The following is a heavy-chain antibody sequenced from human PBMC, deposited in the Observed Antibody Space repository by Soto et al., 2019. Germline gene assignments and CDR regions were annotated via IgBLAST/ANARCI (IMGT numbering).Heavy chain of an antibody. CDR3: AKEGSVVATPPDFDY. V-gene: IGHV3-30*18. D-gene: IGHD5-12*01. Sequence: QVQLVESGGGVVQPGRSLRLSCAASGFTFSSYGMHWVRQAPGKGLEWVAVISYDGSYKYYADSMKGRVTTSRDNSKNTLYVQMNSLRAEDTAVYYCAKEGSVVATPPDFDYWGQGTLVTVSS. CDR2: ISYDGSYK. J-gene: IGHJ4*02. CDR1: GFTFSSYG.